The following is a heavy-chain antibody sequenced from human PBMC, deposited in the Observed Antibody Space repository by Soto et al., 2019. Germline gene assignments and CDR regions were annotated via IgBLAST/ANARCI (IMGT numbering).Heavy chain of an antibody. Sequence: SETLSLTCTVSGGSVSSGGYYWSWIRQPPGKGLEWIGYTHYSGSTDYNPSLKSRVTISVDTSKNQFSLRLSSVTAADTAVYYCARVDVRVSARRYFDYWGQGTLVTVSS. CDR1: GGSVSSGGYY. J-gene: IGHJ4*02. CDR3: ARVDVRVSARRYFDY. D-gene: IGHD6-6*01. CDR2: THYSGST. V-gene: IGHV4-61*08.